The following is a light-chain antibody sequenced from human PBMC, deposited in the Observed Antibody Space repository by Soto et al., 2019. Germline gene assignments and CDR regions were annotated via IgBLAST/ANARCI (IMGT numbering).Light chain of an antibody. Sequence: QSALTQPAYVSGSPGQSITISCTGTSSDVGGYNYVSWYQQHPGKAPKLMIYDVSNRPSGVSNRFSGSKSGNTASLTISGLQAEDEADYYCNSYTSGTTLVFGTGTKLTVL. J-gene: IGLJ1*01. CDR1: SSDVGGYNY. V-gene: IGLV2-14*03. CDR3: NSYTSGTTLV. CDR2: DVS.